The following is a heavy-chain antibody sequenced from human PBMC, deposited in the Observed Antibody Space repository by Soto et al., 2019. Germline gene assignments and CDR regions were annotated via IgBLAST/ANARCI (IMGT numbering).Heavy chain of an antibody. J-gene: IGHJ3*01. CDR2: IRGSAGAGAT. CDR3: TRDPNGDYVGAFDF. CDR1: QFTFSNYA. V-gene: IGHV3-23*01. D-gene: IGHD2-8*01. Sequence: SLRLSCVASQFTFSNYAMTWVRQPPGKGLEWVGSIRGSAGAGATHYADSVKGRFTISRDNSKNTLYLQMNSLRAEDTAVYYCTRDPNGDYVGAFDFWDQGSMVTVSS.